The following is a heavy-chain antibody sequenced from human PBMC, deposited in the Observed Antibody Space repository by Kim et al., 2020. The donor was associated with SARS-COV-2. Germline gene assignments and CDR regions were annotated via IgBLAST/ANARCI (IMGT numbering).Heavy chain of an antibody. V-gene: IGHV4-59*13. Sequence: SSYYWSWIRQPPGKGLEWIGYIYYSGSTNYNPSLKSRVTISVDTSKNQFSLKLSSVTAADTAVYYCARDGDYSNSSSYYYYYGMDVWGQGTTVTV. D-gene: IGHD4-4*01. CDR3: ARDGDYSNSSSYYYYYGMDV. J-gene: IGHJ6*02. CDR1: SSYY. CDR2: IYYSGST.